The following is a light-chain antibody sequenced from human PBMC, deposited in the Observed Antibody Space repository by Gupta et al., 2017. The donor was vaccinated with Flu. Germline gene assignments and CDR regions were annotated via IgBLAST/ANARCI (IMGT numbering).Light chain of an antibody. J-gene: IGLJ1*01. CDR1: NLGNKY. V-gene: IGLV3-1*01. CDR3: QAWDRNTDYV. CDR2: QDG. Sequence: SGDNLGNKYACWDQQKSGQSPVLVIYQDGKRPSGIPERFSGSSSGNTATLTITGTQAVDEADYYCQAWDRNTDYVFGAGTKVTVL.